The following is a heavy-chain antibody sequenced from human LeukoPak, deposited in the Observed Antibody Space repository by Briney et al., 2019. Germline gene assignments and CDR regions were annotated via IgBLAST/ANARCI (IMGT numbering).Heavy chain of an antibody. CDR3: ARHLTLYDFWSGEHDAFDI. J-gene: IGHJ3*02. CDR1: GGSFSGYY. V-gene: IGHV4-34*01. CDR2: INHSGST. Sequence: SETLSLTRAVYGGSFSGYYWSWIRQPPGKGLEWIGEINHSGSTNYNPSLKSRVTISVDTSKNQFSLKLSSVTAADTAVYYCARHLTLYDFWSGEHDAFDIWGQGTMVTVSS. D-gene: IGHD3-3*01.